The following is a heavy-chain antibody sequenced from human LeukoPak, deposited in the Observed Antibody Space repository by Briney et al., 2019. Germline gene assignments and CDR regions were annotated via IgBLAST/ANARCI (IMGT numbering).Heavy chain of an antibody. CDR3: ARFAAGGSYYYYMDV. CDR1: GFTFSGYG. D-gene: IGHD6-25*01. J-gene: IGHJ6*03. CDR2: ISNVGSNI. V-gene: IGHV3-30*03. Sequence: PGGSLRLSCSASGFTFSGYGMHWVRQPPGKGLEWVAVISNVGSNIFYADSVKGRFTISRDNAKNSLYLQMNSLRADDTAVYYCARFAAGGSYYYYMDVWGKGTTVTVSS.